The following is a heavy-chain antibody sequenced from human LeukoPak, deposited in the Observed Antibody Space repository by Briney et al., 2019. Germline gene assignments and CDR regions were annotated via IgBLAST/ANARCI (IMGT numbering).Heavy chain of an antibody. CDR2: ISSSSSTI. D-gene: IGHD3-3*01. CDR1: GFTFSSYS. J-gene: IGHJ4*02. CDR3: ARLTFWSGYSIAFDY. Sequence: GGSLRLSCAASGFTFSSYSMNWVRQAPGKGLGWVSYISSSSSTIYYADSVKGRFTISRDNAKNSLYLQMNSLRAEDTAVYYCARLTFWSGYSIAFDYWGQGTLVTVSS. V-gene: IGHV3-48*01.